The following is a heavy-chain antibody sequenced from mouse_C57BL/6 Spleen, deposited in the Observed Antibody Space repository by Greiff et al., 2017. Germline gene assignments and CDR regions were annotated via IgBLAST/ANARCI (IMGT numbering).Heavy chain of an antibody. CDR1: GFTFSDYY. J-gene: IGHJ4*01. V-gene: IGHV5-12*01. D-gene: IGHD4-1*01. Sequence: EVQLVESGGGLVQPGGSLKLSCAASGFTFSDYYMYWVRQTPEKRLEWVAYISNGGGSTYCPDTVKGRFSISRDNAKNTLYLQMSRLKSEDTAMYYCARHPGTEAMDYWGQGTSVTVSS. CDR3: ARHPGTEAMDY. CDR2: ISNGGGST.